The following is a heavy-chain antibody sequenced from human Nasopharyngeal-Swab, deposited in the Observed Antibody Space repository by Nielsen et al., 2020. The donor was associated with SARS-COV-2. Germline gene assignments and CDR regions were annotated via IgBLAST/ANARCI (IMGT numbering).Heavy chain of an antibody. Sequence: GGSLRLSCAASGFTFSSYAMHWVRQAPGQGLEWVSTIANRYDDTYYSDSMGGRVTVSRDNSQNTLYLHVNSLRAEDTAWYYCASRGAANDPSTRDLPYSRRTFDLWGRGTLVTVSS. CDR3: ASRGAANDPSTRDLPYSRRTFDL. J-gene: IGHJ2*01. V-gene: IGHV3-23*01. CDR2: IANRYDDT. CDR1: GFTFSSYA. D-gene: IGHD4-11*01.